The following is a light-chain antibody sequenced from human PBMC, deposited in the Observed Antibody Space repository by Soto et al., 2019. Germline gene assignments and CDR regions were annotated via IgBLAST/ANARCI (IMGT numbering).Light chain of an antibody. CDR3: SSYTSSLTV. J-gene: IGLJ1*01. Sequence: QSVLTQPASVSGSPGQSITISCTGISSDVGGYNYVSWYQQHPGKAPKLMIYDVSNRPSGVSNRFSGSKSGNTASLTISGLQAEDEADYYCSSYTSSLTVFGTGTKVTVL. CDR2: DVS. V-gene: IGLV2-14*01. CDR1: SSDVGGYNY.